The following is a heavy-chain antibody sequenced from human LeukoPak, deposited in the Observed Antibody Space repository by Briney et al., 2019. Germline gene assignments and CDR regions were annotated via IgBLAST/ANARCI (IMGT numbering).Heavy chain of an antibody. Sequence: SQTLSLTCAVSGGSISSGGYSWSWIRQPPGKGLEWIGYIYHSGSTYYNPSLKSRVTISVDRSKNQFSLKLSSVTAADTAVYYCARVRHSSSSDPYYFDYWGQGTLVTVSS. V-gene: IGHV4-30-2*01. CDR3: ARVRHSSSSDPYYFDY. J-gene: IGHJ4*02. CDR2: IYHSGST. CDR1: GGSISSGGYS. D-gene: IGHD6-6*01.